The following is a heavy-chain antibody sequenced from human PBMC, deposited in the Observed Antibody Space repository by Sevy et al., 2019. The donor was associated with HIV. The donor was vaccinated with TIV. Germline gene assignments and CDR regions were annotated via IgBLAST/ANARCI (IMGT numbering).Heavy chain of an antibody. V-gene: IGHV3-74*01. CDR1: GFTFSRYW. Sequence: GGYLRLSCAASGFTFSRYWMHWVRQAPGKGLMWVSHIKDDGSRAFFADSVKGRFTISRDNAKNTLYLQMNSLRAEDTTIYYCARGKLASSTTYLDLDYWGLGTMVTVSS. J-gene: IGHJ4*02. CDR2: IKDDGSRA. D-gene: IGHD1-26*01. CDR3: ARGKLASSTTYLDLDY.